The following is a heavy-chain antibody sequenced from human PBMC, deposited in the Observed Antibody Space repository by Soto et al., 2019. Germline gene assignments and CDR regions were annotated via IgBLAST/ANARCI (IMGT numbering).Heavy chain of an antibody. CDR1: GYTFTSYG. CDR2: INPDKGDT. D-gene: IGHD5-12*01. CDR3: TRDRSRANFQY. J-gene: IGHJ4*02. V-gene: IGHV1-2*02. Sequence: ASVKVSCKASGYTFTSYGISWVRQAPGQGLEWMGWINPDKGDTNYAQKFRDRVTITRDTSISTVYMDLRRLTSDDTAVYFCTRDRSRANFQYWGLGTQVTVSS.